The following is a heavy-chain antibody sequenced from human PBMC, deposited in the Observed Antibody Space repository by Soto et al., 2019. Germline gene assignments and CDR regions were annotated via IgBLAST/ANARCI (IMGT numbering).Heavy chain of an antibody. V-gene: IGHV3-23*01. CDR2: ISNNGGRT. CDR1: GFTFNVYA. D-gene: IGHD6-19*01. CDR3: GRTTFPPSYSSGWYPDY. Sequence: EVQLLEFGGGSVQPGGSRRLFCAASGFTFNVYAMTWVRQAPGKGLEWVASISNNGGRTFYADSVKGRFTVSRDNSALFLQLNSLRAEDTAIYYCGRTTFPPSYSSGWYPDYWGQGTLVTVAS. J-gene: IGHJ4*02.